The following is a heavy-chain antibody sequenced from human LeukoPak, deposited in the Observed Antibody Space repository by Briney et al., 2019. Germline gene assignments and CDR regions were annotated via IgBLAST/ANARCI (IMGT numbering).Heavy chain of an antibody. J-gene: IGHJ5*02. V-gene: IGHV1-2*02. CDR3: ARDHLLFRQPPNWFDP. Sequence: ASVKVSCKASGYTFSDYYMHWVQQAPGQGLEWMGWINPDSGGTKYAQKFQDRVTMTSDTSISTAYMELSRLRSDDTAVYYCARDHLLFRQPPNWFDPWGQGTLVTVSS. D-gene: IGHD1-14*01. CDR2: INPDSGGT. CDR1: GYTFSDYY.